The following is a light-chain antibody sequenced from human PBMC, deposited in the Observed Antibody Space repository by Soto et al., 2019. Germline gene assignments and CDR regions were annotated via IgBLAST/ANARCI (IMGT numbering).Light chain of an antibody. CDR1: QSISSY. CDR2: AES. CDR3: QQYNSAPIT. Sequence: DIQMTQSASSLSASLGDRVTITSRASQSISSYLNWYQQKPGKAPKLLIYAESTLQSGVPSRLSGSGSGTDLNLTISRLQPEDVATYYCQQYNSAPITFGQGTRLEIK. J-gene: IGKJ5*01. V-gene: IGKV1-27*01.